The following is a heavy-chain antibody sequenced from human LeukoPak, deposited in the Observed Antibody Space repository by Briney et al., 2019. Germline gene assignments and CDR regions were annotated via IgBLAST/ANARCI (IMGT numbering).Heavy chain of an antibody. CDR1: GYTFTSYG. J-gene: IGHJ4*02. CDR3: ARGDSELLGFVDY. D-gene: IGHD1-7*01. Sequence: ASVKVSCKASGYTFTSYGISWVRQAPGQGLEWMGWINPNSGGTNYAQKFQGRVTMTRDTSISTAYMELSRLRSDDTAVYYCARGDSELLGFVDYWGQGTLVTVSS. CDR2: INPNSGGT. V-gene: IGHV1-2*02.